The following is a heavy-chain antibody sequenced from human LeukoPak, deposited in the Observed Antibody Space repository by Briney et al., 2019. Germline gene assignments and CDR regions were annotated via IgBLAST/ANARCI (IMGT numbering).Heavy chain of an antibody. CDR1: GGSISSYY. D-gene: IGHD6-13*01. V-gene: IGHV4-4*07. Sequence: SETLSLTCTVSGGSISSYYWSWIRQPAGKGLEWIGRIYTSGSTNYNPSLKSRVTMSVDTSKNQFSLKLSSVTAADTAVYYCARERSSSWYATSYYYGMDVWGQGTTVTVSS. J-gene: IGHJ6*02. CDR3: ARERSSSWYATSYYYGMDV. CDR2: IYTSGST.